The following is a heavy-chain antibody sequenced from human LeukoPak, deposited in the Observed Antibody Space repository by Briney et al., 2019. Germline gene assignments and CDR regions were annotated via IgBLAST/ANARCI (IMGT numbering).Heavy chain of an antibody. CDR3: AKSTSSWERVDY. Sequence: PGGSLRLSCAASGFTFSNYSMNWVRQAPGKGLEWVSSISSSSGYIYYADSVKGRFTISRDNAKNSLYLQMNSLRAEDAAVYYCAKSTSSWERVDYWGQGTLVTVSS. D-gene: IGHD6-13*01. V-gene: IGHV3-21*04. CDR2: ISSSSGYI. CDR1: GFTFSNYS. J-gene: IGHJ4*02.